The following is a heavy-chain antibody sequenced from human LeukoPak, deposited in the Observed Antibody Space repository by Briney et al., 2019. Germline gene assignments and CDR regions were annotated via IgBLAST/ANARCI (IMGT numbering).Heavy chain of an antibody. CDR2: IYTSGST. CDR1: GGSISSYY. CDR3: ASAYYDILTGYSYYFDY. V-gene: IGHV4-4*07. D-gene: IGHD3-9*01. Sequence: PSETLSLTCTVSGGSISSYYWSWIRQPAGKGLEWIGRIYTSGSTNYNPSLKSRVTISVDTSKNQFSLKLSSVTAADTAVYYCASAYYDILTGYSYYFDYWGQGTLVTVSS. J-gene: IGHJ4*02.